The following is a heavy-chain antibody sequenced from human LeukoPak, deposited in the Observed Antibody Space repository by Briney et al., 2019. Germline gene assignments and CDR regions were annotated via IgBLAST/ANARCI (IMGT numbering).Heavy chain of an antibody. CDR1: GFTFSNYA. CDR2: ISYDGSNK. CDR3: AKDRVGIAVAGFDY. J-gene: IGHJ4*02. Sequence: GGSLRLSCAASGFTFSNYAMHWARQAPGKGLEWVAVISYDGSNKYYADSVRGRFTISRDNSKNTLYLQMNSLRAEDTAVYYCAKDRVGIAVAGFDYWGQGTLVTVSS. D-gene: IGHD6-19*01. V-gene: IGHV3-30-3*01.